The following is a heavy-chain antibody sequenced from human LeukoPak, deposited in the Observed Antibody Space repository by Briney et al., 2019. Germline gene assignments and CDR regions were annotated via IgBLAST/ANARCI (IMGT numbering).Heavy chain of an antibody. D-gene: IGHD4-11*01. CDR1: GYSISSSYY. CDR3: ASLPSNTVTHDY. J-gene: IGHJ4*02. CDR2: IYHSGST. Sequence: PSETLSLICAVSGYSISSSYYRGWIRQPPGKGLEWIGTIYHSGSTHYNPSLKSRVTLSVDTSKNQFSLKLRSGSAADTAVYYCASLPSNTVTHDYWGQGTLVTVSS. V-gene: IGHV4-38-2*01.